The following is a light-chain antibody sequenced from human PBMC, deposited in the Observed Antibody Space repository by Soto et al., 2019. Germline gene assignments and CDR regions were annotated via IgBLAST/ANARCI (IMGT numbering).Light chain of an antibody. Sequence: EVVMTQSPATLSVSPGERVTLSCRASQSVTSNLAWYQQKPGQAPRLLIYDASTRATGIPARFSGSGSGTEFTLTISSLQSEDFAVYYCQQYKNWPPFTFGPGTKVDIK. V-gene: IGKV3-15*01. CDR2: DAS. CDR1: QSVTSN. J-gene: IGKJ3*01. CDR3: QQYKNWPPFT.